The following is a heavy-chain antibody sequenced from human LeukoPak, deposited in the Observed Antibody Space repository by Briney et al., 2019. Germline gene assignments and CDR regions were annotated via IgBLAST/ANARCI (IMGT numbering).Heavy chain of an antibody. J-gene: IGHJ4*02. CDR2: INAGNGNT. D-gene: IGHD6-19*01. Sequence: ATVKVSCKASGYTFTSYAMHWVRQAPGQRLEWMGWINAGNGNTKYSQKFQGRVTITRVTSASTAYMELSSLRSEDTAVYYCARERYSSGWYGNWGQGTLVTVFS. CDR1: GYTFTSYA. V-gene: IGHV1-3*01. CDR3: ARERYSSGWYGN.